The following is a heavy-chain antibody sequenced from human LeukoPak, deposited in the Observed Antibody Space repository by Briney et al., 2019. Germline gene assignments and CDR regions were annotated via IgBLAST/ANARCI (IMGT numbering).Heavy chain of an antibody. J-gene: IGHJ6*03. CDR2: INPNNGGT. Sequence: ASVKVSCKASGYTFATYTINWVRQAPGQGLAWMGWINPNNGGTNYAQKFQGRVTMTRDTSISTAYMELSRLRSDDTAVYYCARSGHRRYSSSSGPYYYYMDVWGKGTTVTVSS. CDR1: GYTFATYT. CDR3: ARSGHRRYSSSSGPYYYYMDV. D-gene: IGHD6-6*01. V-gene: IGHV1-2*02.